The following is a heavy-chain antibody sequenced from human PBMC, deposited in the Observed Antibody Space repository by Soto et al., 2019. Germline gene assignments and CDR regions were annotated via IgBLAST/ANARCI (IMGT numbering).Heavy chain of an antibody. J-gene: IGHJ4*02. CDR1: GYIFTSYV. D-gene: IGHD1-26*01. Sequence: QVQIVQSGAEVKKPGASVRVSCKASGYIFTSYVMHWVRQAPGQRLEWMGWINAGNGNTKYSPKYQGRVTITRDTSASAAHMDLSSLTSEGTAVYFCARGNQELDYWGQGTLVTVSS. CDR2: INAGNGNT. V-gene: IGHV1-3*01. CDR3: ARGNQELDY.